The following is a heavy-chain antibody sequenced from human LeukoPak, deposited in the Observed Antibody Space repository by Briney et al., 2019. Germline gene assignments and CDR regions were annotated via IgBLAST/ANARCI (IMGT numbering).Heavy chain of an antibody. Sequence: ASVKVSCKASGYTFTSYDINWVRQAPGQGLEWMGWMNPNSGNTGYAQKFQGRVTMTRNTSISTAYMELSSLRSEDTAVYYRARGPRIAAAGIWVGGYWGQGTLVTVSS. D-gene: IGHD6-13*01. CDR2: MNPNSGNT. V-gene: IGHV1-8*01. CDR3: ARGPRIAAAGIWVGGY. J-gene: IGHJ4*02. CDR1: GYTFTSYD.